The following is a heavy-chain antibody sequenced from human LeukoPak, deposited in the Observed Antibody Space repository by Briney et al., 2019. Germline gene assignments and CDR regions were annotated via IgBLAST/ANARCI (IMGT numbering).Heavy chain of an antibody. CDR3: ARDLRGGWAFDY. D-gene: IGHD6-19*01. J-gene: IGHJ4*02. Sequence: PSETLSLTCTVSGGSISSSSYYWGWIRQPPGKGLEWIGSIYYSGSTYYNPSLKSRVTISVDTSKNQFSLKLSSVTAADTAVYYCARDLRGGWAFDYWGQGTLVTVSS. CDR1: GGSISSSSYY. V-gene: IGHV4-39*07. CDR2: IYYSGST.